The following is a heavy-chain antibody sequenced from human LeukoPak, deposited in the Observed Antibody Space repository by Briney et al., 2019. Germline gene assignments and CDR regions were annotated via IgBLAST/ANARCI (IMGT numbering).Heavy chain of an antibody. Sequence: GGSLRLSCAASGFSLSDYFLTWIRQAPGRGLEWISGISTSSTSIYYADSVKGRFTVSRDNGKNLLYLQMNSLRAEDTAVYYCVRDQSYYGVWGQGTLVTVSS. J-gene: IGHJ4*02. V-gene: IGHV3-11*01. CDR2: ISTSSTSI. CDR3: VRDQSYYGV. D-gene: IGHD2-21*01. CDR1: GFSLSDYF.